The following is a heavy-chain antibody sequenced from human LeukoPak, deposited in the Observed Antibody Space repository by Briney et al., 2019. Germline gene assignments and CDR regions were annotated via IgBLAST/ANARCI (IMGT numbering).Heavy chain of an antibody. CDR3: ARDSHHFDWLSPSYYYYYMDV. J-gene: IGHJ6*03. Sequence: PSETLSLTCAVSGGSISSSNWWSWVRQPPGKGLEWIGEIYHSGSTNYNPSLKSRVTISVDKSKNQFSLKLSSVTAADTAVYYCARDSHHFDWLSPSYYYYYMDVWGKGTTVTISS. CDR1: GGSISSSNW. D-gene: IGHD3-9*01. CDR2: IYHSGST. V-gene: IGHV4-4*02.